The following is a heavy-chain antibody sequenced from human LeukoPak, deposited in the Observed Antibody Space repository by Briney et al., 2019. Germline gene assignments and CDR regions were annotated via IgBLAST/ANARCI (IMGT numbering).Heavy chain of an antibody. CDR3: ARDLSGWYTFDY. CDR2: ISYDGSKK. Sequence: PGRSLRLSCAASGFXFRSYGIHWVRQAPGKGQEWVAAISYDGSKKYYADSVKGRFTISRDNSKNTLYVQMNSLRVEDTAVYYCARDLSGWYTFDYWGQGTLVTVSS. J-gene: IGHJ4*02. V-gene: IGHV3-30-3*01. CDR1: GFXFRSYG. D-gene: IGHD6-19*01.